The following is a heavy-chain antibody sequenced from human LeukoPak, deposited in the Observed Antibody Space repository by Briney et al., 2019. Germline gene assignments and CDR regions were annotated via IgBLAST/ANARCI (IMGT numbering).Heavy chain of an antibody. Sequence: SETLSLTCTVSGYSISSGYYWGWIRQPPGKGLEWIGSIYHSGSTNYNPSLKSRVTISVDTSKNQFSLKLSSVTAADTAVYYCARDEMATIRYAFDIWGQGTMVTVSS. CDR2: IYHSGST. CDR3: ARDEMATIRYAFDI. D-gene: IGHD5-24*01. J-gene: IGHJ3*02. CDR1: GYSISSGYY. V-gene: IGHV4-38-2*02.